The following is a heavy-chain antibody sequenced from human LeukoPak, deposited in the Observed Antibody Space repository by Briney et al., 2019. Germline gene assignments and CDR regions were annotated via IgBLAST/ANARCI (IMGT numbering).Heavy chain of an antibody. D-gene: IGHD3-10*01. J-gene: IGHJ4*02. CDR1: GGSFSGYY. CDR3: ARGYTGSGSYYNVPARTDYFDY. CDR2: INHSGST. Sequence: SETLSLTCAVYGGSFSGYYWSWIRQPPGKGLECIGEINHSGSTNHNPSLKSRVTISVDTPKNQFSLKLSSVTAADTAVYYCARGYTGSGSYYNVPARTDYFDYWGQGTLVTVSS. V-gene: IGHV4-34*01.